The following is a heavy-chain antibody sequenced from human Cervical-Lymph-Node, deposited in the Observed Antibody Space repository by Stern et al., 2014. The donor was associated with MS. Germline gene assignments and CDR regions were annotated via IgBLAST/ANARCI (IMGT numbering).Heavy chain of an antibody. Sequence: EVQLVESGAALVQPGASLRVSCDASGFTFSHYSINWVRQAPGQGLEWISSISNIFTHTYYADSVEGRFTISRDSAKNSVLIHMASLRAEDTAVYYCARARVGDYARSPHLDSWGRGTLVSVSS. CDR3: ARARVGDYARSPHLDS. D-gene: IGHD4-17*01. V-gene: IGHV3-21*01. CDR2: ISNIFTHT. CDR1: GFTFSHYS. J-gene: IGHJ4*02.